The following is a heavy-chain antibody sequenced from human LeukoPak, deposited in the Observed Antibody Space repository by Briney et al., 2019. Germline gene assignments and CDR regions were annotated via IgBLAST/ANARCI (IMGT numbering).Heavy chain of an antibody. D-gene: IGHD3-22*01. CDR3: AREGVRRDSSGYYRFRWFDP. CDR2: IYHSGST. Sequence: SETLSLTCTVSGGSISSGGYYWSWIRQPPGKGLEWIGYIYHSGSTYYNPSLKSRVTMSVDTSKNQFSLKLSSVTAADTAVYYCAREGVRRDSSGYYRFRWFDPWGQGTLVTVSS. V-gene: IGHV4-30-2*01. CDR1: GGSISSGGYY. J-gene: IGHJ5*02.